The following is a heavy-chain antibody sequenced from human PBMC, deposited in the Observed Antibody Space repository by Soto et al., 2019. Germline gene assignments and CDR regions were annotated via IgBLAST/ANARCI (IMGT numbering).Heavy chain of an antibody. CDR1: GYTFTSYD. Sequence: QVQLVQSGAEVKKPGASVKVSCKASGYTFTSYDINWVRQATGQGLEWMGWMNPNSGNTGYAQKFQGRVTMTRNTSISTAYMELSSLRSEDTAVYYCARGRYCRGGSCGENWFDPWGQGTLVTVSS. D-gene: IGHD2-15*01. J-gene: IGHJ5*02. CDR3: ARGRYCRGGSCGENWFDP. CDR2: MNPNSGNT. V-gene: IGHV1-8*01.